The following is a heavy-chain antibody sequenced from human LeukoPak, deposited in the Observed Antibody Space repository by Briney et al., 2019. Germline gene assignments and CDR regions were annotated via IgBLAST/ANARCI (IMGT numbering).Heavy chain of an antibody. CDR3: ARLTKFLTTYYPTP. J-gene: IGHJ5*02. CDR2: IFSSGST. V-gene: IGHV4-4*08. CDR1: GGSITGYY. D-gene: IGHD2/OR15-2a*01. Sequence: SETLSLTCTVSGGSITGYYWSWIRQPPGKGLEWVGSIFSSGSTNYNPSLKSRVTISLDTSKSQFSLKLISVTASDTAVYYCARLTKFLTTYYPTPWGQGTLVTVSS.